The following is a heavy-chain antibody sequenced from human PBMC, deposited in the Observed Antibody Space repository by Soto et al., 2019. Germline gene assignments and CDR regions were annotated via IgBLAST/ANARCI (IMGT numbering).Heavy chain of an antibody. CDR1: GASISYGGFS. CDR3: ARGGGYVSFDY. V-gene: IGHV4-30-2*06. CDR2: ISHLEST. D-gene: IGHD5-12*01. Sequence: PSETLSLTCTVSGASISYGGFSWSWIRQSPGKGLEWIGYISHLESTYFHPSFKSRLTMSIDRTRNQFSLKLSSVTAADMAVYYCARGGGYVSFDYWGQGVLVTVSS. J-gene: IGHJ4*02.